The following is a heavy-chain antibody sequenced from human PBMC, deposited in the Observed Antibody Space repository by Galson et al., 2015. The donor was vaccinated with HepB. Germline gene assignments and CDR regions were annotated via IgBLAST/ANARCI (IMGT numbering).Heavy chain of an antibody. CDR1: GFTFSGYG. V-gene: IGHV3-33*01. CDR2: ISYDGSNK. D-gene: IGHD4-17*01. J-gene: IGHJ4*02. Sequence: SLRLSCAASGFTFSGYGMHWVRQAPVKGLEWVVVISYDGSNKYYADSVKGRFTISRDNSKNTMYLQMNSLSAEDTAMYYCARYNGDSGFDYWGQGTLVTVAS. CDR3: ARYNGDSGFDY.